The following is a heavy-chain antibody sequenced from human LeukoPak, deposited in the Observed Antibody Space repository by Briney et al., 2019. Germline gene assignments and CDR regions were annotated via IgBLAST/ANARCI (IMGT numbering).Heavy chain of an antibody. J-gene: IGHJ4*02. CDR3: ARDKNEWFGELVV. Sequence: GGSLRLSCAASGFTFSSYGMHWVRQAPGKGLEWVSSISSSGDYIYYPDSLKGRFTISRDNAKNSLYLQMNSLRAEDTAVYYCARDKNEWFGELVVWGQGTLVTVSS. CDR1: GFTFSSYG. CDR2: ISSSGDYI. D-gene: IGHD3-10*01. V-gene: IGHV3-21*01.